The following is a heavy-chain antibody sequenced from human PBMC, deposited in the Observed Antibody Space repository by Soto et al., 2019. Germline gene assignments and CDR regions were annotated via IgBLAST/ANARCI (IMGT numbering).Heavy chain of an antibody. D-gene: IGHD2-15*01. CDR3: ARRKVVITTDSKYFYFAMDV. J-gene: IGHJ6*02. Sequence: PSETVSLTCTVSGGSISAHTHYWSWIRQSPGGGLEWIASIYYSGTTYYNPSLQNRLTISADRSKNQVSLLLTSVTAADTAVYYCARRKVVITTDSKYFYFAMDVWGPGTTVTVSS. CDR2: IYYSGTT. CDR1: GGSISAHTHY. V-gene: IGHV4-39*01.